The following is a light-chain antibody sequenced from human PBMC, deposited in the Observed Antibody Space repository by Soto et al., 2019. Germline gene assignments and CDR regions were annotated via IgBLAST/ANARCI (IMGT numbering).Light chain of an antibody. CDR2: EVS. CDR3: SSYTSRNTFV. J-gene: IGLJ2*01. V-gene: IGLV2-14*01. CDR1: SSDVGGYNY. Sequence: QSALTQPASVSGSPGQSITISCTGTSSDVGGYNYVSWYQQHPGKAPKLMIYEVSNRPSGVSNRFSGSKSGNTASLTFSGLQAEDEADYYCSSYTSRNTFVFGGGTQLTVL.